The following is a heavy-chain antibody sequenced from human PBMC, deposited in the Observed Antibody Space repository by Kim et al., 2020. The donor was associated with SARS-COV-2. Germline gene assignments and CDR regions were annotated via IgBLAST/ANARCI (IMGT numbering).Heavy chain of an antibody. CDR3: ATLGAVAGSAGIDY. J-gene: IGHJ4*02. CDR1: GFTVSSNY. V-gene: IGHV3-53*01. Sequence: GGSLRLSCAASGFTVSSNYMSWVRQAPGKGLEWVSVIYSGGSTYYADSVKGRFTISRDNSKNTLYLQMNSLRAEDTAVYYCATLGAVAGSAGIDYWGQGTLVTVSS. CDR2: IYSGGST. D-gene: IGHD6-19*01.